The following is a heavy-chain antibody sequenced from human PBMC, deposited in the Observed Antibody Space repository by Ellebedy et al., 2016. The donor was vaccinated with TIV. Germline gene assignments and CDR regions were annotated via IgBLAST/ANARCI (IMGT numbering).Heavy chain of an antibody. CDR1: GGTFSSYA. CDR2: IIPIFGTA. Sequence: AASVKVSCKASGGTFSSYAISWVRQAPGQGLEWMGGIIPIFGTANYAQKFQGRVTITADESTSTAYMELSSLRSEDTAVYYCARGRGDYDILTGYYSGNWFNPWGQGTLVTVSS. V-gene: IGHV1-69*13. D-gene: IGHD3-9*01. CDR3: ARGRGDYDILTGYYSGNWFNP. J-gene: IGHJ5*02.